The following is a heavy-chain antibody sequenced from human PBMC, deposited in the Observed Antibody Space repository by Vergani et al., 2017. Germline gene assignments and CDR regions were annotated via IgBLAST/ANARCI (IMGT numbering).Heavy chain of an antibody. J-gene: IGHJ5*02. V-gene: IGHV6-1*01. CDR3: ARAQIAAENWFDP. CDR2: TYYRSKWYN. CDR1: GDSVSSNSAA. Sequence: QVQLQQSGPGLVKPSQTLSLTCAISGDSVSSNSAAWNWVRQSPSRGLEWLGRTYYRSKWYNDYAISVKSRIIINPDTSKNQFSLQLKSVTPEDTAVYYCARAQIAAENWFDPWGQGTLVTVSS. D-gene: IGHD6-13*01.